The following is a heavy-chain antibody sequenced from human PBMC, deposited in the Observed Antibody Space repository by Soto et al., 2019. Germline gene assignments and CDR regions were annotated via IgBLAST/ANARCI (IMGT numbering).Heavy chain of an antibody. CDR1: GFTFSSYA. CDR3: ATTYYYDSSGYPGPYYFDY. V-gene: IGHV3-23*01. J-gene: IGHJ4*02. Sequence: PGGSLRLSCAASGFTFSSYAMSWVRQAPGKGLEWVSAISGSGGSTYYADSVKGRFTISRDNSKNTLYLQMNSLRAEDTAVYYCATTYYYDSSGYPGPYYFDYWGQGTLVTVSS. CDR2: ISGSGGST. D-gene: IGHD3-22*01.